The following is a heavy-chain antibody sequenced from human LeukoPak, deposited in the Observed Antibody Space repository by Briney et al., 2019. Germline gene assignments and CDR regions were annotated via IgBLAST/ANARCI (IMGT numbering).Heavy chain of an antibody. V-gene: IGHV4-59*08. CDR3: ARAYGDGWYFDL. D-gene: IGHD3-10*01. J-gene: IGHJ2*01. CDR2: IYYSGST. CDR1: GGSISSYY. Sequence: SETLSLTCTVSGGSISSYYWSWIRQPPGKGLEWIGYIYYSGSTNYNPSLKSRVTISVDTSKNQFSLKLSPVTAADTAVYYCARAYGDGWYFDLWGRGTLVTVSS.